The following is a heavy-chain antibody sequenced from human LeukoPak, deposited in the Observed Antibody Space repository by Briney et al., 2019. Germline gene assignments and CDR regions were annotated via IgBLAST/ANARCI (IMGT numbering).Heavy chain of an antibody. CDR2: IYPGDSDT. J-gene: IGHJ4*02. V-gene: IGHV5-51*01. Sequence: GESLKISCKGSGYSFTRHWIGWVRQMPGKGLEWMGIIYPGDSDTRYSPSFQGQVTISADKSIITAYLQWSSLKASDTAMYYCARLLNTVTFALDYWGQGTLVTVSS. CDR1: GYSFTRHW. D-gene: IGHD4-17*01. CDR3: ARLLNTVTFALDY.